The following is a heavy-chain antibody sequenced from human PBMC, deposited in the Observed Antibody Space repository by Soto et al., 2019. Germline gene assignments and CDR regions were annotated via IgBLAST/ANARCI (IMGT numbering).Heavy chain of an antibody. V-gene: IGHV1-69*01. CDR2: IIPIFDIT. D-gene: IGHD3-22*01. Sequence: QVQLVQSGAEVKKPGSSVKVSCKASGGTFRSYSISWVRQAPGQGLEWMGGIIPIFDITNYAQKFQGRVTITAEESTSTAYMELSSLGSDDTAVYYCARPDEGGYSSNHHYCYALDVWGQGTTVTV. CDR3: ARPDEGGYSSNHHYCYALDV. J-gene: IGHJ6*02. CDR1: GGTFRSYS.